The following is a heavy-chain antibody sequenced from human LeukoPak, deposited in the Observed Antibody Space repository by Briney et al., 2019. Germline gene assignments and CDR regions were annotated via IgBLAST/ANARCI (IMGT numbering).Heavy chain of an antibody. Sequence: GESLKISCKGSGYSFATYWIDWVRQLPGKGLEWMGRIDPSDSYTNYSPSFQGHVTISADKSISTAYLQWSSLKASDTAMYYCARRHYYGSGSYPYWGQGTLVTVSS. J-gene: IGHJ4*02. CDR2: IDPSDSYT. V-gene: IGHV5-10-1*01. CDR1: GYSFATYW. D-gene: IGHD3-10*01. CDR3: ARRHYYGSGSYPY.